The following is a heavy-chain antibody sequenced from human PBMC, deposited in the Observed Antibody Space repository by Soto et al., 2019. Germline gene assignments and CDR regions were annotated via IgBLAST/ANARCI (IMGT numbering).Heavy chain of an antibody. D-gene: IGHD6-13*01. J-gene: IGHJ6*02. Sequence: QVQLVESGGGVVQPGRSLRLSCAASGFTFSSYAMHWVRQAPGKGLEWVAVISYDGSNKYYADSVKGRFTISRDNSKNTLHLQMNSLRAEDTAVYYCARDISSSSWYSYYYYYGMHVWGQGTTVTVSS. V-gene: IGHV3-30-3*01. CDR2: ISYDGSNK. CDR1: GFTFSSYA. CDR3: ARDISSSSWYSYYYYYGMHV.